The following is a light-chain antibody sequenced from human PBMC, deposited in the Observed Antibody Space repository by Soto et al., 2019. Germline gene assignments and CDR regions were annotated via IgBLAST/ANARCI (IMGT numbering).Light chain of an antibody. Sequence: QSVLTQPASVSGSPGQSITISCTGTSSDVGSYNLVSWYQQHPGKAPKLMIYEGSKRPSGVSNRFSGSKSGNTASLTISGLQAEDEADYYCCSYAGSSTPSYVFGNGTKLTVL. CDR2: EGS. J-gene: IGLJ1*01. CDR3: CSYAGSSTPSYV. CDR1: SSDVGSYNL. V-gene: IGLV2-23*01.